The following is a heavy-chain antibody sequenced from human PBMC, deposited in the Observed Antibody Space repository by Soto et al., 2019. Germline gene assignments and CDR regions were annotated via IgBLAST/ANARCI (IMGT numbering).Heavy chain of an antibody. CDR3: AGEADYLNWFDP. V-gene: IGHV3-48*01. J-gene: IGHJ5*02. Sequence: EVQLVESGGGLVQPGGSLRLSCAASGFTFSSYSMNWVRQAPGKGLEWVSYISSSSSTIYYADSVKGRFTISRDNAKNSLYLQMNSLRAEDTAVYYCAGEADYLNWFDPWGQGTLATVSS. D-gene: IGHD4-17*01. CDR2: ISSSSSTI. CDR1: GFTFSSYS.